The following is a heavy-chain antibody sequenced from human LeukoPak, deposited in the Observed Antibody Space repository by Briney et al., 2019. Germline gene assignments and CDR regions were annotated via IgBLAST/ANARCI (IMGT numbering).Heavy chain of an antibody. V-gene: IGHV4-31*03. Sequence: SETLSLTCTVSGGSISSGGYYWSWIRQHPGKGLEWIGYIYYSGSTYYNPSLKSRVTISVDTSKTQFSLKLSSVTAADTAVYYCARVAGYSGRPKGYFDYWGQGTLVTVSS. CDR3: ARVAGYSGRPKGYFDY. CDR2: IYYSGST. CDR1: GGSISSGGYY. J-gene: IGHJ4*02. D-gene: IGHD5-12*01.